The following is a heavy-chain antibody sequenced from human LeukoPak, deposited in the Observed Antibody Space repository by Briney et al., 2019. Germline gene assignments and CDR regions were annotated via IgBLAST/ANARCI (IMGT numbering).Heavy chain of an antibody. CDR2: IYHSGST. CDR3: ARQLPGYYYGMDV. Sequence: SETLSLTCAVSGGSISSGGYSWSWIRQPPGKGLEWIGYIYHSGSTYYNPSLKSRVTISVDRSENQFSLKLSSVTAADTAVYYCARQLPGYYYGMDVWGQGTTVTVSS. V-gene: IGHV4-30-2*01. J-gene: IGHJ6*02. CDR1: GGSISSGGYS. D-gene: IGHD7-27*01.